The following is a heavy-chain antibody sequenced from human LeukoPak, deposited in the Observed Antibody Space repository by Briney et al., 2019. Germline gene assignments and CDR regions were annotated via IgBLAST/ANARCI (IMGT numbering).Heavy chain of an antibody. V-gene: IGHV1-18*01. CDR1: GYTFTSHG. D-gene: IGHD2/OR15-2a*01. J-gene: IGHJ4*02. CDR2: INAYNGHT. Sequence: ASVKISCKASGYTFTSHGITWVRQAPGQGLEWVGWINAYNGHTNYVQNLQGRATMTTDTSTSTAYMELRSLRSDDAAVYYCARGEYNYFDYWGQGTLVTVSS. CDR3: ARGEYNYFDY.